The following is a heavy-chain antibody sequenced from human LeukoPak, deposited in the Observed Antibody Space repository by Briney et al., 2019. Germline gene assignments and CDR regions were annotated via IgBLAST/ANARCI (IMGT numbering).Heavy chain of an antibody. CDR3: ARGRFYSYTYYFDY. CDR2: ISSSGNTI. J-gene: IGHJ4*02. V-gene: IGHV3-48*03. D-gene: IGHD5-18*01. Sequence: PGGSLRLSCAASGFTFNTYEMNWVRQSPGKGLEWGSYISSSGNTIYYTDSVKGRFSISRNNAKNSLYLQMDSLKAEDTAVYYCARGRFYSYTYYFDYWGQGTLVTVSS. CDR1: GFTFNTYE.